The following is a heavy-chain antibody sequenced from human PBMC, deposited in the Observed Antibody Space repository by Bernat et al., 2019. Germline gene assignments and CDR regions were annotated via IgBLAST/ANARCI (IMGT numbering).Heavy chain of an antibody. D-gene: IGHD3-16*02. J-gene: IGHJ2*01. Sequence: VQLVESGGGVVQPGRSLRLSCAASGFTFSSYAMSWVRQAPGKGPEWVSAISGSGGSTYYADSVKGRFTISRDNSKNTLYLQMNSLRAEDTALYYCAKDSMITFGGVIVTLRNFDLWGRGTLVTVSS. CDR2: ISGSGGST. CDR3: AKDSMITFGGVIVTLRNFDL. V-gene: IGHV3-23*04. CDR1: GFTFSSYA.